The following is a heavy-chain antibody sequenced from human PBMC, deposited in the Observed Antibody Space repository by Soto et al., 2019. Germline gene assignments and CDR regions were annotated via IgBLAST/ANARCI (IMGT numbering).Heavy chain of an antibody. D-gene: IGHD1-26*01. CDR1: GSSISSSNW. CDR2: IYYSGTT. J-gene: IGHJ4*02. Sequence: SETLSLTCTVSGSSISSSNWWGWIRQPPGKGLEWIGYIYYSGTTYYNPSLKSRVTMSVDTSKNQFSLKLTSVTAVDTAVYYCARREIQGPIDYWGQGTLVTVSS. CDR3: ARREIQGPIDY. V-gene: IGHV4-28*01.